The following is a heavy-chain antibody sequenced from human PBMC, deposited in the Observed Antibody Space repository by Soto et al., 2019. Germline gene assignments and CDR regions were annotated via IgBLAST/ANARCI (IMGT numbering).Heavy chain of an antibody. J-gene: IGHJ4*02. CDR3: ARVNSARPLSALVAFDY. Sequence: PSETLSLTCTVSGGSISSYYWSWIRQPPGKGLEWIGYIYYSGSTNYNPSLKSRVTISVDTSKNQFSLKLSSVTAADTAVYYCARVNSARPLSALVAFDYWGQGTLVTVSS. CDR2: IYYSGST. D-gene: IGHD5-12*01. V-gene: IGHV4-59*12. CDR1: GGSISSYY.